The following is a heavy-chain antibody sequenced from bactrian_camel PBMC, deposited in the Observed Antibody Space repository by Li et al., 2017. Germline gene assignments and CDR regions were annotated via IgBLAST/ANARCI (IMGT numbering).Heavy chain of an antibody. CDR2: ISSGGAGT. J-gene: IGHJ4*01. Sequence: HVQLVESGGGLVQPGGPLRLSCAASGVTSSIYSITWVRQAPGKGLEWVSGISSGGAGTYYADSVKGRFTLSRDNAKNTLYLQLNSLETEDTGTYYCARDVLGGTWYDSFDYWGEGTQVTVS. D-gene: IGHD6*01. CDR3: ARDVLGGTWYDSFDY. CDR1: GVTSSIYS. V-gene: IGHV3S1*01.